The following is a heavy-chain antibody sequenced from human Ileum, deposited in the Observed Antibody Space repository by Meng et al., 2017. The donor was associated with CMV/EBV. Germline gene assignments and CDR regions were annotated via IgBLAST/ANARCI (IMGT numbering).Heavy chain of an antibody. CDR3: ARGSDYGGSYFDY. CDR2: IYYSGST. J-gene: IGHJ4*02. D-gene: IGHD4/OR15-4a*01. Sequence: VSGGSISSGGYSWSWIRQHPGKGLEWIGYIYYSGSTYYNPSLKSRVTISVDTSKNQFSLKLSSVTAADTAVYYCARGSDYGGSYFDYWGQGTLVTVSS. V-gene: IGHV4-31*02. CDR1: GGSISSGGYS.